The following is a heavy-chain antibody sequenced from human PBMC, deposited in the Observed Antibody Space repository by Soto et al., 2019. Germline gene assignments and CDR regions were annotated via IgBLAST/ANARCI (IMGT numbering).Heavy chain of an antibody. J-gene: IGHJ4*02. V-gene: IGHV3-30*03. CDR2: ISYDGSNK. Sequence: QVQLVESGGGVVQPGRSLRLSCAASGFTFSSYGMHWVRQAPGKGLEWVAVISYDGSNKYYADSVKGRFTISRDNSKNTLYLHMNSLRAEDTAVYYCAIALAWDGSSAYYFDYWGQGTLVTVSS. CDR1: GFTFSSYG. D-gene: IGHD6-13*01. CDR3: AIALAWDGSSAYYFDY.